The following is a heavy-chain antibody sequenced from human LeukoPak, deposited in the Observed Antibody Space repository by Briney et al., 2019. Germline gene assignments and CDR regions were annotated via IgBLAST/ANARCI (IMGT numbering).Heavy chain of an antibody. CDR2: ISSSGGST. V-gene: IGHV3-23*01. D-gene: IGHD2-2*01. CDR1: GFTFSSYA. Sequence: PGGSLRLSCAASGFTFSSYAMSWVRQAPGKGLEWVASISSSGGSTYYADSVKGRFTISRDNSKNTLYLQMNSLRAEDTAVYNCARGYCSSTSCPSDDYWGQGTLVTVSS. J-gene: IGHJ4*02. CDR3: ARGYCSSTSCPSDDY.